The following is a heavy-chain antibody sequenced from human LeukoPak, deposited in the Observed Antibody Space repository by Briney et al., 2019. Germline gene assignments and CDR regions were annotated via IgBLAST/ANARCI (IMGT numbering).Heavy chain of an antibody. J-gene: IGHJ6*02. CDR3: ARDSYYDFWSGPIGGMDV. Sequence: SETLSLTCTVSGGPISSGDYYWSWIRQPPGKGLEWIGYIYYSGSTYYNPSLKSRVTISVDTSRNQFSLKLSSVTAADTAVYYCARDSYYDFWSGPIGGMDVWGQGTTVTVSS. D-gene: IGHD3-3*01. V-gene: IGHV4-30-4*01. CDR1: GGPISSGDYY. CDR2: IYYSGST.